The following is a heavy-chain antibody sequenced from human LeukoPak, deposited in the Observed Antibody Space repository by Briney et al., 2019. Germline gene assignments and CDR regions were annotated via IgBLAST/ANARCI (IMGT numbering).Heavy chain of an antibody. Sequence: SETLSLTCTVPGGSISSSYWSWIRQPAGKGLEWIGRIYTSGRSNYSPSLKSRVTMSVDTSKNQISPNLSSVTAADTAVYYCAKGESTSSPTGFDYWGQGTLVTVSS. D-gene: IGHD6-6*01. CDR1: GGSISSSY. CDR2: IYTSGRS. J-gene: IGHJ4*02. CDR3: AKGESTSSPTGFDY. V-gene: IGHV4-4*07.